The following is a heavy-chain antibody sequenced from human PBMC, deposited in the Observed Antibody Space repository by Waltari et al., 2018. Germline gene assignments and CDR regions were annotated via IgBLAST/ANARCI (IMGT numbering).Heavy chain of an antibody. CDR1: GFPFSSYA. Sequence: EVPLLESGGGLVQPGVSLRLSCAASGFPFSSYAMSWVRPAPGKGLEWVSAISGSGGSTYYADSVKGRFTISRDNSKNTLYLQMNSLRAEDTAVYYCAKKVRAARWGWFDPWGQGTLVTVSS. CDR3: AKKVRAARWGWFDP. J-gene: IGHJ5*02. CDR2: ISGSGGST. D-gene: IGHD6-6*01. V-gene: IGHV3-23*01.